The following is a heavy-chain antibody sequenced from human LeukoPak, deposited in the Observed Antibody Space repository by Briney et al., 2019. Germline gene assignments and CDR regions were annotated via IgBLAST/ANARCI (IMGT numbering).Heavy chain of an antibody. CDR1: GFTFSSYW. CDR2: LKQDGSEE. CDR3: ARSFRSRTYYDFWSGYTVDAFDI. V-gene: IGHV3-7*01. D-gene: IGHD3-3*01. J-gene: IGHJ3*02. Sequence: PGGSLRLSCAASGFTFSSYWMSWVRQAPGKGLEWVATLKQDGSEEHYVDSVKGRFTISRDNAKNSLYLQMNSLRAEDTAVYYCARSFRSRTYYDFWSGYTVDAFDIWGQGTMVTVSS.